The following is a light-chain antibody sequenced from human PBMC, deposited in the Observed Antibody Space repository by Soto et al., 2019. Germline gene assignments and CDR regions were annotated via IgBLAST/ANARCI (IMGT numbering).Light chain of an antibody. Sequence: QSALTQPASVSGSPGQSITISCTGTSSDVGGYNYVSWYQQYPGKAPKLMIYGVSNRPSGVSNRFSGSKFGITASLTVSGLQAEDEADYYCTSYAGSNNFVVFGGGTKLTVL. CDR2: GVS. J-gene: IGLJ2*01. V-gene: IGLV2-14*01. CDR1: SSDVGGYNY. CDR3: TSYAGSNNFVV.